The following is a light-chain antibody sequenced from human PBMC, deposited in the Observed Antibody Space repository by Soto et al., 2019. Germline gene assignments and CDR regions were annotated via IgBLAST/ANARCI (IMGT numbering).Light chain of an antibody. CDR2: DAS. Sequence: EILLTQSPATLSLSPGERATLSCRASQSVSSYLAWYQQKPGQAPRLLIYDASNRATGIPARFSGSGSGTDFTLTISSLEPEDFAVYYCQKRSNWPPITFAQGTRLA. J-gene: IGKJ5*01. V-gene: IGKV3-11*01. CDR3: QKRSNWPPIT. CDR1: QSVSSY.